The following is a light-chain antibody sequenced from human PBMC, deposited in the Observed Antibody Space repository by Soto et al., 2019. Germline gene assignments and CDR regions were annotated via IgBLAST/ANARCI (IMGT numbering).Light chain of an antibody. V-gene: IGKV3-20*01. J-gene: IGKJ2*01. CDR3: LQYGNSPYT. CDR1: QSVSSGD. CDR2: GAS. Sequence: EIALTQSPGTLSLSPGERATLSCRTSQSVSSGDFAWYQHRPGHAPRLVIYGASTRATGVPDRFSGSGSGTDFTLTISGLEPDDFAVYFCLQYGNSPYTFGQGTKLEMK.